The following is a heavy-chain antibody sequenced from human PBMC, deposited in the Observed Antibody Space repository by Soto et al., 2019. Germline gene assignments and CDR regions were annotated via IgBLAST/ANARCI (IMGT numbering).Heavy chain of an antibody. CDR1: EFTFSSYA. D-gene: IGHD2-15*01. CDR3: HLVVAAIDFDY. V-gene: IGHV3-30-3*01. J-gene: IGHJ4*02. Sequence: QVQLVESGGGVVQPGRSLRLSCAASEFTFSSYAMHWVRQAPGKGLEWVAVISYDGSNKYYADSVKGRFTISRDNSKNTLYLQMNSLRAEDTAVYYCHLVVAAIDFDYWGQGTLVTVSS. CDR2: ISYDGSNK.